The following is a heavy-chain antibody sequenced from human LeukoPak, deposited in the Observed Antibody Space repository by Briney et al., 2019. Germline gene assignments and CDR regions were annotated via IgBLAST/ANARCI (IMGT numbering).Heavy chain of an antibody. CDR3: ARGRFPGSGSYYNSFDY. J-gene: IGHJ4*02. Sequence: ASVKLSCKASGYTFTSYAVTWVRHAPGQGLEWMGGFNVANDDTNYAQKFQGRVTMTTDTSTSTAYMELRSLTSDDTAVYYCARGRFPGSGSYYNSFDYYGQGTLVTVSS. CDR2: FNVANDDT. V-gene: IGHV1-18*01. D-gene: IGHD3-10*01. CDR1: GYTFTSYA.